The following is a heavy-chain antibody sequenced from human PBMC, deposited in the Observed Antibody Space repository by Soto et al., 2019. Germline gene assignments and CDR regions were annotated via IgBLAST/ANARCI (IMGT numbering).Heavy chain of an antibody. CDR3: ARAGGGARRNTEVFDY. CDR2: ISSSSSYI. D-gene: IGHD1-26*01. Sequence: EVQLVESGGGLVKPGGSLRLSCAASGFTFSSYSMNWVRQAPGKGLEWVSSISSSSSYIYYADSVKGRFTISRDNAKNSLYLQMNSLRAEDTAVYYCARAGGGARRNTEVFDYWGQGTLVTVSS. J-gene: IGHJ4*02. V-gene: IGHV3-21*01. CDR1: GFTFSSYS.